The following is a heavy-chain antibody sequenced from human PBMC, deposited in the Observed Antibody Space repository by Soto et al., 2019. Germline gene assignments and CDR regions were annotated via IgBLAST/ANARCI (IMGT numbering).Heavy chain of an antibody. CDR2: INHSGST. D-gene: IGHD6-6*01. CDR1: GGSFSGYY. CDR3: ESEGIAARPSDY. J-gene: IGHJ4*02. V-gene: IGHV4-34*01. Sequence: SETLSLTCAVYGGSFSGYYWSWIRQPPGKGLEWIGEINHSGSTNYNPSLKSRVTISVDTSKNQFSLKLSSVTAADTAVYYCESEGIAARPSDYWGQGTLVTVSS.